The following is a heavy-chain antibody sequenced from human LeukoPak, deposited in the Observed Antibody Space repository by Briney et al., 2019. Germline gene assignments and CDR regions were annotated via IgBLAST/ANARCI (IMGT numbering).Heavy chain of an antibody. CDR1: GFTFSSCA. J-gene: IGHJ4*02. Sequence: GGSLRLSCAASGFTFSSCAMSWVRQAPGKGLEWVSAISGSGGSTYYADSVKGRFTISRDNSKNTLHLQMNSLRAEDTAVYYCEYSSSSIFDYWGQGTLVTVSS. D-gene: IGHD6-6*01. CDR2: ISGSGGST. V-gene: IGHV3-23*01. CDR3: EYSSSSIFDY.